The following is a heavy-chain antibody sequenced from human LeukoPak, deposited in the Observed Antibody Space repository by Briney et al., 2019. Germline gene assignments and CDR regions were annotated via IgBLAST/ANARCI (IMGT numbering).Heavy chain of an antibody. D-gene: IGHD2-2*01. J-gene: IGHJ4*02. CDR3: AKVSKGYCSSTSCYGYY. V-gene: IGHV3-23*01. CDR2: ISGSGGST. Sequence: GGSLRLSCAASGFTFSGYAMSWVRQAPGKGLEWVSAISGSGGSTYYADSVKGRFTISRDNSKNTLYLQMNSLRAEDTAVYYCAKVSKGYCSSTSCYGYYWGQGTLVTVSS. CDR1: GFTFSGYA.